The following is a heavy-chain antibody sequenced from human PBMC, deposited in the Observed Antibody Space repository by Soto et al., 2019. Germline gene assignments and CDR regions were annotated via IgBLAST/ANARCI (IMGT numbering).Heavy chain of an antibody. V-gene: IGHV3-43*01. J-gene: IGHJ4*02. CDR1: GFTFDGYM. Sequence: EVQMVESGGGVVQPGGSLRLSCEASGFTFDGYMMHWVRQAPGKGLEWISLISWDGGSIDYADSIKGRFTVSIDNSKNARFLDMNSLETEDTAVYYCAKEGNGGASLESWGQGTRVTVSS. CDR2: ISWDGGSI. D-gene: IGHD2-21*01. CDR3: AKEGNGGASLES.